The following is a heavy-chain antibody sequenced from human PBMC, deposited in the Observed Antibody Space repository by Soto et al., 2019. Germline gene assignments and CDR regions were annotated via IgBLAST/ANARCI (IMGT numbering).Heavy chain of an antibody. D-gene: IGHD3-22*01. V-gene: IGHV3-7*01. Sequence: PGWSLRLSCASSVLTFISYWMSWVRQAPGKGLEWVANIKQDGSQKYYVDSVKGRFTISRDNAKNSLYLQMNSLRVEDTAVYYCASAYYYDSSGYSPGGYWGQGTLVTVSS. J-gene: IGHJ4*02. CDR1: VLTFISYW. CDR2: IKQDGSQK. CDR3: ASAYYYDSSGYSPGGY.